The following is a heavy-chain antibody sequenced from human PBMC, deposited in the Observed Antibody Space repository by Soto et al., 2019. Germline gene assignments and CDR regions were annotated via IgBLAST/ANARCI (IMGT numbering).Heavy chain of an antibody. J-gene: IGHJ4*02. CDR3: ARLWANYYFDY. CDR2: ISSRSSTI. CDR1: GFTFSSYS. V-gene: IGHV3-48*01. D-gene: IGHD3-10*01. Sequence: GGSLRLSCAASGFTFSSYSMNWVRQAPGKGLEWVSYISSRSSTISYADSVKGRFTISRDNAKNSLYLQINSLRAEDTAVYYCARLWANYYFDYWGQGALVTVSS.